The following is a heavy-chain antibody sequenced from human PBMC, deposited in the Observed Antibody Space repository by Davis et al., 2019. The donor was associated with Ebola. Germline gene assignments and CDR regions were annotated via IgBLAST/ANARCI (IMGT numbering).Heavy chain of an antibody. V-gene: IGHV4-30-4*01. CDR2: IYYSGST. CDR3: ARVVERGALDY. D-gene: IGHD1-26*01. Sequence: PSETLSLTCTVSGGSISSGDYYWSWIRQPPGKGLEWIGYIYYSGSTYYNPSLKSRVTISVDRSKNQFSLKLSSVTAADTAVYYCARVVERGALDYWGQGTLVTVSS. J-gene: IGHJ4*02. CDR1: GGSISSGDYY.